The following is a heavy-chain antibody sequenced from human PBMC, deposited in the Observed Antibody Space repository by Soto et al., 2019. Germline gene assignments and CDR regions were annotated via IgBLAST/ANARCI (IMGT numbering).Heavy chain of an antibody. CDR1: GFTLPGYS. V-gene: IGHV3-48*01. CDR2: ISSSSDTI. Sequence: EVQVVESGGDLVQPGGPLSLSCAPSGFTLPGYSRNWVRQAPGKGLEWVSYISSSSDTIYYADSVKGRFTISRDNAKNLLYLQMKSLRAEDTAVYYCARSSTFYDYWGQGTPVTVSS. J-gene: IGHJ4*02. CDR3: ARSSTFYDY. D-gene: IGHD6-6*01.